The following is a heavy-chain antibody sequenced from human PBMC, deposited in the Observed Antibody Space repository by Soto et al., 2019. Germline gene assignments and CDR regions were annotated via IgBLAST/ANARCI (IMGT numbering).Heavy chain of an antibody. CDR2: INAGNGNT. CDR1: GYTFTSYA. V-gene: IGHV1-3*01. J-gene: IGHJ4*02. D-gene: IGHD5-12*01. CDR3: ARGIKLGYSGYNFDY. Sequence: ASVKVSCKASGYTFTSYAMHWVRQAPGQRLEWMGWINAGNGNTKYSQKFQGRVTITRDTSASTAYMELSSLRSEDTAVYYCARGIKLGYSGYNFDYWGQGTLVTVSS.